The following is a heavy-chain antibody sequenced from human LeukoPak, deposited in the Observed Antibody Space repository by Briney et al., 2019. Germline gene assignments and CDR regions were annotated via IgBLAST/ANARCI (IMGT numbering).Heavy chain of an antibody. CDR1: GYTFTGYY. CDR3: ARVGPRGYYDSSGYPGSDAFDI. D-gene: IGHD3-22*01. J-gene: IGHJ3*02. CDR2: INPNSGGT. Sequence: ASVKVSCKASGYTFTGYYMHWVRQAPGQGLEWMGWINPNSGGTNYAQKFQGWVTMTRDTSISTAYMELSRLRSDDTAVYYCARVGPRGYYDSSGYPGSDAFDIWGQGAMVTVSS. V-gene: IGHV1-2*04.